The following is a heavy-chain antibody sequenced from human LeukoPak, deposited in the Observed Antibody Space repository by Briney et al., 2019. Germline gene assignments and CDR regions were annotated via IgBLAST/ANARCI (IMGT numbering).Heavy chain of an antibody. V-gene: IGHV3-23*01. CDR2: ISSSGGTT. CDR1: EFTFSSYA. D-gene: IGHD6-19*01. J-gene: IGHJ4*02. CDR3: AKGPSSGWYRG. Sequence: PGGSLRLSCAASEFTFSSYAMSWVRQAPGKGLEWVSRISSSGGTTYYADSVKGRFTISRDNSKNTLYLRMNSLGAEDTAVYYCAKGPSSGWYRGWGQGTLVTVSS.